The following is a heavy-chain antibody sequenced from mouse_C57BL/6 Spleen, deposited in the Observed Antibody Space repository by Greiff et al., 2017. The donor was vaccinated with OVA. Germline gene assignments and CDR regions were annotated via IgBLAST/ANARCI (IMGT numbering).Heavy chain of an antibody. D-gene: IGHD4-1*01. J-gene: IGHJ2*01. Sequence: QVQLKQPGAELVKPGASVKLSCKASGYTFTSYWMHWVKQRPGQGLEWIGMIHPNSGSTNYNEKFKSKATLTVDKSSSTAYMQLSSLTSEDSAVYYCARRSNWEFDYWGQGTTLTVSS. CDR2: IHPNSGST. V-gene: IGHV1-64*01. CDR3: ARRSNWEFDY. CDR1: GYTFTSYW.